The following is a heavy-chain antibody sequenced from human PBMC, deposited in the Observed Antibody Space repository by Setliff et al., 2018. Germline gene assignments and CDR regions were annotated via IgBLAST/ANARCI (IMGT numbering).Heavy chain of an antibody. Sequence: SETLSLTCVVSGYSIRSSDWWAWIRQPPGKGLEWIGYVFYTGRTYYNPSLKSRVTMSVDTSKNQFSLELRSATAVDTAVYYCARGETRLGWFDPWGQGILVTVSS. J-gene: IGHJ5*02. CDR1: GYSIRSSDW. V-gene: IGHV4-28*03. D-gene: IGHD3-16*01. CDR3: ARGETRLGWFDP. CDR2: VFYTGRT.